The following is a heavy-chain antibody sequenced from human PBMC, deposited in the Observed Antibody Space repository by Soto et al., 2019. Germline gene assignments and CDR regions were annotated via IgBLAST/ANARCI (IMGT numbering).Heavy chain of an antibody. CDR3: ARQGGSGTTVTIWYYYYYMDV. CDR1: GGSISSSSYY. CDR2: IYYSGST. D-gene: IGHD4-17*01. V-gene: IGHV4-39*01. Sequence: PSETLSLTCTVSGGSISSSSYYWGWIRQPPGKGLEWIGSIYYSGSTYYNPSLKSRVTISVDTSKNQFSLKLSSVTAADTAVYYCARQGGSGTTVTIWYYYYYMDVWGKGTTVTVSS. J-gene: IGHJ6*03.